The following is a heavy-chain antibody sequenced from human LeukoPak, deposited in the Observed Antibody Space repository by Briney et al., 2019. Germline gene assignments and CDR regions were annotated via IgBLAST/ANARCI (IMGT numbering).Heavy chain of an antibody. CDR1: GFTFSNYG. D-gene: IGHD1-1*01. J-gene: IGHJ4*02. Sequence: GRSLRLSCATSGFTFSNYGMHWVRQAPGKGLEWVAVISYDGSNKYYADSVKGRFTISRDNSKNTLYLQMNSLRPEDTAVYYCSGGDENGDYWGQGTLVTVSS. CDR3: SGGDENGDY. CDR2: ISYDGSNK. V-gene: IGHV3-30*03.